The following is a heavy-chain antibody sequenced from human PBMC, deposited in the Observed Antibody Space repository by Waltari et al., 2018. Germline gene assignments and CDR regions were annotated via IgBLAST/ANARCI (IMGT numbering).Heavy chain of an antibody. D-gene: IGHD1-26*01. CDR1: GFTFSSYW. CDR2: IRQDGSGK. Sequence: EVQLVESGGGLVQPGGSLRLSCAASGFTFSSYWMSWVRQAPGKGLEWVANIRQDGSGKYYVDSVKGRFTIARDNAKNSLYLQMNSLRAEDTAVYYCARDGVGAYDYWGQGTLVTVSS. J-gene: IGHJ4*02. CDR3: ARDGVGAYDY. V-gene: IGHV3-7*01.